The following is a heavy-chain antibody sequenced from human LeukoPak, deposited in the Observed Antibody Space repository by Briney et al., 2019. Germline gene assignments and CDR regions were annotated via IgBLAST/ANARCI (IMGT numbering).Heavy chain of an antibody. V-gene: IGHV1-8*01. CDR1: GYTFTSYD. CDR3: ARGASLRAVVVGATSSPPMPYDF. D-gene: IGHD2-15*01. J-gene: IGHJ4*02. CDR2: MNPNSGNT. Sequence: GASVKVSCKASGYTFTSYDINWVRQATGQGLEWMGWMNPNSGNTGYAQKFQGRVTMTRNTSISTAYMEVSSLGSEDTAVYCCARGASLRAVVVGATSSPPMPYDFWGQGTLVTISS.